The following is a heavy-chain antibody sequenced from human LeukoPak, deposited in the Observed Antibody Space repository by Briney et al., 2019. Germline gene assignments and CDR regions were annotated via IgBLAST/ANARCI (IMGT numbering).Heavy chain of an antibody. CDR1: GGSVSSGSYY. CDR3: ARVVVPAAKVRMNSRFDP. J-gene: IGHJ5*02. Sequence: SETLSLTCTVSGGSVSSGSYYWSWIRQPPGKGLEWIGYIYYSGSTNYNPSLKSRVTISVDTSKNQFSLKLSSVTAADTAVYYCARVVVPAAKVRMNSRFDPWGQGTLVPVSS. D-gene: IGHD2-2*01. CDR2: IYYSGST. V-gene: IGHV4-61*01.